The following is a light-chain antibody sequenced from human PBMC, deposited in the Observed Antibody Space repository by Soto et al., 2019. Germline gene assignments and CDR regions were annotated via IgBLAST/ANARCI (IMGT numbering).Light chain of an antibody. J-gene: IGKJ2*01. CDR2: EAS. CDR1: QSINNW. CDR3: QQYNSYSYT. Sequence: DIQMSHSLSTLSASVEDRVAITCPARQSINNWLAWYQHKPGKAPKLLIYEASNLQSGVPSRFSGSGSGTEFILTISSLQPDDFPTYYCQQYNSYSYTFGQGTKVDIK. V-gene: IGKV1-5*03.